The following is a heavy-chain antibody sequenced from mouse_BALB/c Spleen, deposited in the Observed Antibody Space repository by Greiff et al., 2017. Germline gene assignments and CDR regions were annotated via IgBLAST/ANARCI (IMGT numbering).Heavy chain of an antibody. Sequence: EVKLVESGGGLVQPGGSMKLSCVASGFTFSSYWMSWVRQSPEKGLEWVAEIRLKSDNYATHYAESVKGKFTISRDDSKSRLYLQMNSLRAEDTGIYYCTAAYYRYDGRIYFDYWGQGTTLTVSS. CDR2: IRLKSDNYAT. J-gene: IGHJ2*01. V-gene: IGHV6-3*01. D-gene: IGHD2-14*01. CDR1: GFTFSSYW. CDR3: TAAYYRYDGRIYFDY.